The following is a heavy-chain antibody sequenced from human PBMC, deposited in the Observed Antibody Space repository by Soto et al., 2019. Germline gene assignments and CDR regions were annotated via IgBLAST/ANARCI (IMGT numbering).Heavy chain of an antibody. CDR1: GYTFTSYG. D-gene: IGHD1-1*01. J-gene: IGHJ4*02. Sequence: QVHLVQSGAEVKKPGASVKVSCKASGYTFTSYGITWVRQAPGQGLEWMGWIGAHNGNTDYAQKFQGRVIVTRDTSTSTAYMELRSLRSDDTAVYYCARGRYGDYWGQGALVTVSS. V-gene: IGHV1-18*01. CDR2: IGAHNGNT. CDR3: ARGRYGDY.